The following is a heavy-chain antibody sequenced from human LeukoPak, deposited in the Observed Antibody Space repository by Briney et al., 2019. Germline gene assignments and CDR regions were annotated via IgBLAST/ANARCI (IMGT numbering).Heavy chain of an antibody. CDR3: ARDLVRGVSLS. CDR1: GFTFSSYE. D-gene: IGHD3-10*01. V-gene: IGHV3-48*03. CDR2: ISSSGSTI. Sequence: PGGSLRLSCAASGFTFSSYEMNWVRQAPGKGLEWVSYISSSGSTIYYADSVKGRFTISRDNAKNSLYLQMNSLRAEDTAVYYCARDLVRGVSLSWGQGTLVTVSS. J-gene: IGHJ5*02.